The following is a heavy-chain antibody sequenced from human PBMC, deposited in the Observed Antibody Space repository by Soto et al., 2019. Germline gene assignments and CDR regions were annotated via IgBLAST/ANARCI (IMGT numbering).Heavy chain of an antibody. CDR1: GYTFTSYY. CDR3: ARRDCFSSSCYFKY. J-gene: IGHJ4*02. D-gene: IGHD2-2*01. CDR2: INPSGATT. V-gene: IGHV1-46*01. Sequence: QVSLVQSGAEVKKPGASVKVSCKASGYTFTSYYVHWVRQAPGQGLEWMGIINPSGATTTYAQNFQGRVAMXXXTXXSTGYMELSSLRSEDTAVYYCARRDCFSSSCYFKYWGQGTLVTVSS.